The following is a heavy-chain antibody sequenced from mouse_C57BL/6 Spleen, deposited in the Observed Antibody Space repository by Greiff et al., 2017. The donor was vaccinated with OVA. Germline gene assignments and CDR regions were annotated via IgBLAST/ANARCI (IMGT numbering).Heavy chain of an antibody. J-gene: IGHJ4*01. CDR1: GYTFTSYW. CDR2: IDPSDSET. CDR3: ARAASDGYSGAMDY. V-gene: IGHV1-52*01. D-gene: IGHD2-3*01. Sequence: QVQLQQPGAELVRPGSSVKLSCKASGYTFTSYWMHWVKQRPIQGLEWIGNIDPSDSETHYNQKFKDKATLTVDKSSSTAYMQLSSLTSEDSAVYYCARAASDGYSGAMDYWGQGTSGTVSS.